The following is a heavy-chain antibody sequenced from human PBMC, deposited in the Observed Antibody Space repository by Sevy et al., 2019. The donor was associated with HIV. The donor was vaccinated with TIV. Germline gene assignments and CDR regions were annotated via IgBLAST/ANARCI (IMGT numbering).Heavy chain of an antibody. V-gene: IGHV3-30*14. Sequence: GGSLRLSCAASGFTFSSHAMHWVRQAPGKGLEGVALISYDGVIKYYAESLKGRFTISRDNSKNTLYLQMNSLRADDTAVYYCAREAGYSTGWSPGHYWGQGTLVTVSS. CDR3: AREAGYSTGWSPGHY. CDR2: ISYDGVIK. CDR1: GFTFSSHA. D-gene: IGHD6-19*01. J-gene: IGHJ4*02.